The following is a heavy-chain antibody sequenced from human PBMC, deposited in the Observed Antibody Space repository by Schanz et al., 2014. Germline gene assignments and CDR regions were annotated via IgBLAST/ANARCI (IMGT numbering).Heavy chain of an antibody. CDR2: INSDGSTT. J-gene: IGHJ6*02. CDR3: ARPLGPNYYYYGLDV. CDR1: GFTFSSYW. V-gene: IGHV3-74*01. Sequence: DVQLVESGGGLVQPGGSLRLSCAASGFTFSSYWMHWVRQAPGKGLVWVSRINSDGSTTIYADSVKGRFTISRDNAKNTLYLQMNSLRAEDTAVYYCARPLGPNYYYYGLDVWGQGTTVTVSS.